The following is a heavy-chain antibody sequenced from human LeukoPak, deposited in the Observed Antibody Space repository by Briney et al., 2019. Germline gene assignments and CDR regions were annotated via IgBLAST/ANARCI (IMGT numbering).Heavy chain of an antibody. V-gene: IGHV1-69*13. CDR3: ARAFQGAATTVFDY. Sequence: SVKVSFKASGGTFSIYAISWVRQAPGQGLEWMGGIIPIFGTANYAQKFQGRVTITADESTSTAYMELSSLRSEDTAVYYCARAFQGAATTVFDYWGQGTLVTVSS. D-gene: IGHD5-24*01. CDR2: IIPIFGTA. J-gene: IGHJ4*02. CDR1: GGTFSIYA.